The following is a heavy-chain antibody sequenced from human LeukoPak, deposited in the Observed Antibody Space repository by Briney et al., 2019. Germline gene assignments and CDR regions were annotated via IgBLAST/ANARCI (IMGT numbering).Heavy chain of an antibody. J-gene: IGHJ5*02. D-gene: IGHD2-15*01. CDR1: GYTFTSYG. V-gene: IGHV1-69*13. CDR2: IIPIFGTA. CDR3: ARENVGDVGYCSGGSCYQQRYNWFDP. Sequence: SVKVSCKASGYTFTSYGISWVRQAPGQGLEWMGGIIPIFGTANYAQKFQGRVTITADESTSTAYMELSSLRSEDTAVYYCARENVGDVGYCSGGSCYQQRYNWFDPWGQGTLVTVSS.